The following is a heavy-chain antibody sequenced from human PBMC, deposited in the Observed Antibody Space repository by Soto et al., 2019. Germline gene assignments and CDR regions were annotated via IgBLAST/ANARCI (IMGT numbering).Heavy chain of an antibody. Sequence: EVQLLESGGGLVQPGGSLRLSCAASGFTFSSYAMSWVRQAPGKGLEWVSAISGSGGSTYYADSVKGRFTISRDNSKNTLYLQMNSLRAEDTAVEYCAKTELTVTSPGPIDYWGQGTLVTVPS. V-gene: IGHV3-23*01. CDR1: GFTFSSYA. CDR3: AKTELTVTSPGPIDY. D-gene: IGHD4-17*01. J-gene: IGHJ4*02. CDR2: ISGSGGST.